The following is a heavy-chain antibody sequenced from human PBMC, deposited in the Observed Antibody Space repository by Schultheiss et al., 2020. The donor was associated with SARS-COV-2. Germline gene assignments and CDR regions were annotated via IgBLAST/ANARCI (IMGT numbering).Heavy chain of an antibody. V-gene: IGHV3-21*01. CDR3: ARARGSIL. J-gene: IGHJ4*02. Sequence: GESLKISCAASGFTFSRYNMNWVRQAPGKGLEWVSSISSSSSYIYYADSVKGRFTISRDNAKNSLYLQMNSLRAEDTAVYYCARARGSILWGQGTLVTVSS. CDR2: ISSSSSYI. CDR1: GFTFSRYN. D-gene: IGHD2/OR15-2a*01.